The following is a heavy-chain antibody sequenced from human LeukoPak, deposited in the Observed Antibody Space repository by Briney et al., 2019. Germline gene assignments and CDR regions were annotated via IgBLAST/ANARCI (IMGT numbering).Heavy chain of an antibody. V-gene: IGHV3-9*01. CDR2: IGWNTGTI. CDR1: GFNFDGYA. J-gene: IGHJ4*02. Sequence: SGGSLRLSCAASGFNFDGYAMHWVRQAPGKGLGWVSSIGWNTGTIGYADSVKGRFTISRDNAKNSLHLQMNNLRVEDTALYYCVKDGAWGYYYFDYWGQGTLVTVSS. CDR3: VKDGAWGYYYFDY. D-gene: IGHD5-18*01.